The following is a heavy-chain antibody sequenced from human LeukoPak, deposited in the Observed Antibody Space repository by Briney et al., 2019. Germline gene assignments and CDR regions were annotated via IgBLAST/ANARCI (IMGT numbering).Heavy chain of an antibody. CDR1: GYSISSGYY. CDR2: IYHSGST. Sequence: PSETLSLTCAVSGYSISSGYYWGWIRQPPGKGLEWIGSIYHSGSTYYNPSLKSRVTISVDTSKNQFSLKLSSVTAADTAVYYFASRGATIDYWAKGTLVTVSS. D-gene: IGHD1-26*01. V-gene: IGHV4-38-2*01. CDR3: ASRGATIDY. J-gene: IGHJ4*02.